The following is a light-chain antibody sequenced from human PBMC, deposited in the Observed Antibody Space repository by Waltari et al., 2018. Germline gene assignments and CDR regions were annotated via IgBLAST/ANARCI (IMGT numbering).Light chain of an antibody. CDR2: RND. Sequence: QSVVTQPPSASGTPGQRVTISCAGSSSNVGSNHVHWYQQFPGTVPKLLIYRNDQRPSGVPDRFSGSKSGTSASLAISGLRSEDAADYYCAVWDDSLSGFWVFGGGTKLSVL. CDR1: SSNVGSNH. V-gene: IGLV1-47*01. CDR3: AVWDDSLSGFWV. J-gene: IGLJ3*02.